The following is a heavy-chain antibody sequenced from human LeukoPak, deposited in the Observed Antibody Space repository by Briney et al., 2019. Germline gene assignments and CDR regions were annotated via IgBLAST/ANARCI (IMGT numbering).Heavy chain of an antibody. Sequence: PSETLSLTCAVYGGSFSAYYWSWIRQPPGKGLEWIGEINHSGSTNYNPSLKSRVAISVDTSRNQFSLRLSSVTAADTAVYYCARGQRITMTDWGQGTLVPVSS. CDR3: ARGQRITMTD. CDR2: INHSGST. CDR1: GGSFSAYY. D-gene: IGHD3-22*01. J-gene: IGHJ4*02. V-gene: IGHV4-34*01.